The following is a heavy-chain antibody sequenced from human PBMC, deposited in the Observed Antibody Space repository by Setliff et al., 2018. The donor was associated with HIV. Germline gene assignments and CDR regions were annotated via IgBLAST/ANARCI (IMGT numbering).Heavy chain of an antibody. Sequence: GESLKISCADSGFTFSSFSMTWVRQAPGKGLEWISYISLDTRPIYYADSVRGRFTVSRDNAGASLFLQMNSLRAEDTAIYYCVRDTTSGWMLTSWGQGTLVTVSS. J-gene: IGHJ4*02. D-gene: IGHD6-25*01. CDR3: VRDTTSGWMLTS. V-gene: IGHV3-48*04. CDR1: GFTFSSFS. CDR2: ISLDTRPI.